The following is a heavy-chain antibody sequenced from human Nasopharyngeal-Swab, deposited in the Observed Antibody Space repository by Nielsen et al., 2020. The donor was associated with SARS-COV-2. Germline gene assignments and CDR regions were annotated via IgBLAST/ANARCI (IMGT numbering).Heavy chain of an antibody. D-gene: IGHD2-15*01. CDR1: GYTFTSYD. V-gene: IGHV1-8*01. CDR2: MNPNSGNT. J-gene: IGHJ6*02. CDR3: ARDVAWWGSDYYYGMDV. Sequence: ASVTVSCKASGYTFTSYDINWVRQATGQGLEWMGWMNPNSGNTGYAQKFQGRVTMTRNTSISTAYMELSSLRSEDTAVYYYARDVAWWGSDYYYGMDVWGQGTTVTVSS.